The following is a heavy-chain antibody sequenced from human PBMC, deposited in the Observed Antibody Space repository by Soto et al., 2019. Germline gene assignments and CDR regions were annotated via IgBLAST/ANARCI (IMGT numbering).Heavy chain of an antibody. CDR2: ISGSGGST. D-gene: IGHD3-3*01. V-gene: IGHV3-23*01. CDR3: AKSHEFGVVILYYFDY. J-gene: IGHJ4*02. Sequence: GSLRLSCAASGFTLSSYAMSWVRQAPGKGLEWVSAISGSGGSTYYADSVKGRFTISRDNSKNTLYLQMKSLRAEDTAVYYCAKSHEFGVVILYYFDYWGQGTLVTVSS. CDR1: GFTLSSYA.